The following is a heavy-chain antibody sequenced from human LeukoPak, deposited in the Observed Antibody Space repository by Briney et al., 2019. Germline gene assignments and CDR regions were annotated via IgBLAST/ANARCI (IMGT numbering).Heavy chain of an antibody. CDR1: GGSFSGYY. J-gene: IGHJ1*01. CDR3: ARGRRTHRYFQH. V-gene: IGHV4-34*01. CDR2: INHSGST. D-gene: IGHD1-14*01. Sequence: PETLSLTCAVYGGSFSGYYWSWIRQPPGKGLEWIGEINHSGSTNYNPSLKSRVTISVDTSKNQFSLKLSSVTAADTAVYYCARGRRTHRYFQHWGQGTLVTVSS.